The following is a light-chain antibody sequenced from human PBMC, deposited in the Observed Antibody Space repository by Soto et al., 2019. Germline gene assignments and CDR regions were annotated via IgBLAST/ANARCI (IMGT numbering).Light chain of an antibody. V-gene: IGKV3-20*01. CDR2: AAS. J-gene: IGKJ1*01. Sequence: VLTQSPGTLSLSPGEGATLSCRASQSVRPTYLAWYQQKPGQAPRLLIYAASSRATGIPDRFSGSGSGTDFTLTISRLEPEDFAVYYCQQYVNSRWTFGQGTKVEIK. CDR3: QQYVNSRWT. CDR1: QSVRPTY.